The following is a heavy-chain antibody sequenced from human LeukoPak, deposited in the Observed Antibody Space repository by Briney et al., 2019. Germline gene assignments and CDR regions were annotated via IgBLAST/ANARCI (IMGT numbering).Heavy chain of an antibody. Sequence: GGSLRLSCAASGFAFSSYAMSWVRQAPGKGLEWVSVIYSGGSTYYADSVKGRFTISRDNSKNTLYLQMNSLRAEDTAVYYCARASYGSGSYYLVYWGQGTLVTVSS. D-gene: IGHD3-10*01. CDR3: ARASYGSGSYYLVY. V-gene: IGHV3-66*01. CDR1: GFAFSSYA. J-gene: IGHJ4*02. CDR2: IYSGGST.